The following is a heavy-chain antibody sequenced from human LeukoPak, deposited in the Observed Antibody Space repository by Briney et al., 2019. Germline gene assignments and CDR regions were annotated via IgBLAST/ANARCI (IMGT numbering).Heavy chain of an antibody. J-gene: IGHJ4*02. CDR2: INPDGTAA. CDR3: AKGSNFAFDN. CDR1: GFSFSNFW. Sequence: GGSLRLSCAASGFSFSNFWMHWVRQAPGMGLVWVSQINPDGTAALYADSVKGRFTISRDNAKNTLYLQMNTLRADDTAVYYCAKGSNFAFDNWGQGILVTVSP. D-gene: IGHD1-1*01. V-gene: IGHV3-74*01.